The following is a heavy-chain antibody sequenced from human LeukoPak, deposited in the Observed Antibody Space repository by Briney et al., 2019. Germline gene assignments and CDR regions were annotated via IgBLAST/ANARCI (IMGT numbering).Heavy chain of an antibody. CDR1: GSTFSSYA. D-gene: IGHD6-13*01. CDR3: ARGYRQLVPPYFGY. V-gene: IGHV3-64*01. CDR2: ISSNGGST. Sequence: PGGSLRLSCAASGSTFSSYAMHWVRQAPGKGLEYVSAISSNGGSTYYANSVKGRFTISRDNSKNTLYFQMGSLRAEDMAVYYCARGYRQLVPPYFGYWGQGTLVTVSS. J-gene: IGHJ4*02.